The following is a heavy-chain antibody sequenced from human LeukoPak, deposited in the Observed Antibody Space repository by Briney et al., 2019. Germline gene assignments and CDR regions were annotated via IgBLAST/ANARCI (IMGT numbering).Heavy chain of an antibody. J-gene: IGHJ4*02. V-gene: IGHV1-2*02. CDR2: ISPNTGHT. CDR1: GYTFTSYY. CDR3: ANGLGSSGWNFDY. Sequence: ASVEDSCQASGYTFTSYYIYWVGQAPGQGLEWMGWISPNTGHTNSAQRFQGRVTMNRDTSTSTAYMNLSRLTSDDTAVYYCANGLGSSGWNFDYWGQGTLVTVSS. D-gene: IGHD6-19*01.